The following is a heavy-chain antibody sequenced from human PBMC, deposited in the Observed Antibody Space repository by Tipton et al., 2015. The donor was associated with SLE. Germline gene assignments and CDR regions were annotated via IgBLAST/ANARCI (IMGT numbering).Heavy chain of an antibody. Sequence: QLVQSGAEVKQPGASVKVSCKASGYTFTSYYIHWVRQAPGQGLEWMGIIIPSAGSTNYAQKFQGRVTMTRDTSTSTVYMELSSLTSEDTAVYFCAREESGGYWDYWGQGILVTVSS. D-gene: IGHD2-15*01. CDR3: AREESGGYWDY. CDR2: IIPSAGST. J-gene: IGHJ4*02. CDR1: GYTFTSYY. V-gene: IGHV1-46*01.